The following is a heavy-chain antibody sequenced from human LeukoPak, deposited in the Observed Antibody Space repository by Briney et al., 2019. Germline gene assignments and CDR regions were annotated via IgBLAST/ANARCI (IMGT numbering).Heavy chain of an antibody. D-gene: IGHD4-11*01. Sequence: ASGKVSCKASGYTFTSYYMHWVRQAPGHGLGWLGIINPSGGSTSYAQKFQGRVTMTRDMSTSTVYMELSSLRSEDTAVHYCARVGMTTVEQSDYWGQGTLVTVSS. CDR2: INPSGGST. CDR3: ARVGMTTVEQSDY. J-gene: IGHJ4*01. V-gene: IGHV1-46*01. CDR1: GYTFTSYY.